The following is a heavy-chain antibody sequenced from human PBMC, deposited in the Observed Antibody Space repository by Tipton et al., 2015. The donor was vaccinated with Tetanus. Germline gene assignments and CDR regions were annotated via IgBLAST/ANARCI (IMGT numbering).Heavy chain of an antibody. CDR1: GFIFDDYA. CDR2: ISWNGGSI. V-gene: IGHV3-9*01. J-gene: IGHJ4*02. Sequence: SLRLSCAASGFIFDDYAMHWVRQSPGKGLEWVSGISWNGGSIDYADSVKDRFTISRDNAKNFLYLQMDNVRVEDTAFYYCVRDIGKTDWGRGPLVTVSS. CDR3: VRDIGKTD.